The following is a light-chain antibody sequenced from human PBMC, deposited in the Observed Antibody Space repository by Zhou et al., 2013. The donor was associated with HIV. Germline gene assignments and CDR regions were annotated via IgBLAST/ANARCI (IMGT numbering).Light chain of an antibody. V-gene: IGKV3-20*01. CDR1: QSVSSSH. CDR3: QQYGSSRT. Sequence: IVLTQSPGTLSLSPGERATLSCRASQSVSSSHLAWYAQKPGQAPRLIIYDVSNRATGIPDRFSGSGSGTDFTLTISRLEPEDVAVYYCQQYGSSRTFGQGTKVEIK. J-gene: IGKJ1*01. CDR2: DVS.